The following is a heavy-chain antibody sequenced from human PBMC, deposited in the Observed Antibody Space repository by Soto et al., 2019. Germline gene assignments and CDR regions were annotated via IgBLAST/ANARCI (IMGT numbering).Heavy chain of an antibody. CDR3: ARDPGYCSGGSCYVY. CDR1: GFTVSSNY. J-gene: IGHJ4*02. CDR2: IYSGGST. Sequence: GGSLRLSCAASGFTVSSNYMSWVRQAPGKGLEWVSVIYSGGSTYYADSVKGRFTISRDNSKNTLYLQMNSLRAEDTAVYYCARDPGYCSGGSCYVYWGQGTLVTVSS. D-gene: IGHD2-15*01. V-gene: IGHV3-66*01.